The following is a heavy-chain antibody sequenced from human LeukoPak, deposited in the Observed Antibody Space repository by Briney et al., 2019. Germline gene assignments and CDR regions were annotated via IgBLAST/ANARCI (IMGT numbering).Heavy chain of an antibody. Sequence: GGSLRLSCAASGFTFSNYGMHWVRQAPGKGLEWVAFIRYDGSNKYYADSVKGRFTISRDNSKNTLFLQMNSLRAEDTAVYYCAKDSRGSVDMATIFDYWDQGTLVTVSS. CDR3: AKDSRGSVDMATIFDY. CDR2: IRYDGSNK. CDR1: GFTFSNYG. D-gene: IGHD5-24*01. J-gene: IGHJ4*02. V-gene: IGHV3-30*02.